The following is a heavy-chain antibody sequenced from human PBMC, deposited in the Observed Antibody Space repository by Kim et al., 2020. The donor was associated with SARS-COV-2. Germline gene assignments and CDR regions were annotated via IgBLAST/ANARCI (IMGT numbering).Heavy chain of an antibody. Sequence: DSVKGRFTISRDNSKNTLYLQMNSLRAEDTAVYYCAKDRVRGVILNWFDPWGQGTLVTVSS. CDR3: AKDRVRGVILNWFDP. D-gene: IGHD3-10*01. J-gene: IGHJ5*02. V-gene: IGHV3-23*01.